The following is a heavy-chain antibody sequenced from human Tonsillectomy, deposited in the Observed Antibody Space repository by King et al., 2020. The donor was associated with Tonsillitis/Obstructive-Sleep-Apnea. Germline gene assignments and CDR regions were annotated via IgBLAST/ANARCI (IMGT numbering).Heavy chain of an antibody. Sequence: VQLVESGGGLVQPGRSLRLSCTASGFTFVDYAMSWVRQAPGRGLEGVGFIRSKTYGGTTEYAASVKGRFTISRDDSKTIAYLQMNSLKTEDTAVYYCTRQGISLYYMDVWGKGTTVTVSS. CDR2: IRSKTYGGTT. CDR3: TRQGISLYYMDV. D-gene: IGHD3-3*01. CDR1: GFTFVDYA. J-gene: IGHJ6*03. V-gene: IGHV3-49*04.